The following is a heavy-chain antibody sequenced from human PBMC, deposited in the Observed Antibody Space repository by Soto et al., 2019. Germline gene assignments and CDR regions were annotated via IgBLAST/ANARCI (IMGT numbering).Heavy chain of an antibody. V-gene: IGHV4-34*01. CDR2: ISQSGNT. D-gene: IGHD6-6*01. CDR1: SGSFSGYY. CDR3: ARAPKVSGSSKTRPDF. J-gene: IGHJ4*02. Sequence: SETLSLTCSIYSGSFSGYYWSWIRQPPGKGLEWIGEISQSGNTNYSPSLKSRVSISIDTSKKQFSLNLASVSAADTAVYYCARAPKVSGSSKTRPDFWGQGTLVTVS.